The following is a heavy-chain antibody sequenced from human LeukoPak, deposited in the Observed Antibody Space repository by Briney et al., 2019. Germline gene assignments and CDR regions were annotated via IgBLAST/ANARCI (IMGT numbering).Heavy chain of an antibody. CDR1: GFTFTTYW. CDR3: AELGTTMIGGV. CDR2: INQDGTEK. D-gene: IGHD3-10*02. J-gene: IGHJ6*04. Sequence: GGSLRLSCAASGFTFTTYWMSWVRQAPGKGLGWVASINQDGTEKYYVDSVKGRFTISRDNAKNSLYLQMNSLRAEDTAVYYCAELGTTMIGGVWGKGTTVTISS. V-gene: IGHV3-7*01.